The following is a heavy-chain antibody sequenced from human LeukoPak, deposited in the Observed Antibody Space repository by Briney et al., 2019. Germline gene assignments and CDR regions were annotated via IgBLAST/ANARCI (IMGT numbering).Heavy chain of an antibody. CDR3: AKDIERGIAVASYFDY. D-gene: IGHD6-19*01. V-gene: IGHV3-23*01. CDR1: GFTFSSYA. Sequence: GGSLRLSCAASGFTFSSYAMSWVRQAPGKGLGWVSAISGSGGSTYYADSVKGRFTISRDNSKNTLYLQMNSLRAEDTAVYYCAKDIERGIAVASYFDYWGQGTLVTVSS. J-gene: IGHJ4*02. CDR2: ISGSGGST.